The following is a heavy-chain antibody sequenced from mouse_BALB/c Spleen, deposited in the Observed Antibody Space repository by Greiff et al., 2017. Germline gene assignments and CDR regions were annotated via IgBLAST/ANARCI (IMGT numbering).Heavy chain of an antibody. V-gene: IGHV1S22*01. D-gene: IGHD2-1*01. CDR3: TGGHYDY. CDR1: GYTFTSYW. Sequence: LQQPGSELVRPGASVKLSCKASGYTFTSYWMHWVQQRHGQGLEWIGNIYPGSGSTNYDEKFKSKGTLTVDTSSSTAYMHLSSLTSEDSAVYYCTGGHYDYWGQGTTLTVSS. J-gene: IGHJ2*01. CDR2: IYPGSGST.